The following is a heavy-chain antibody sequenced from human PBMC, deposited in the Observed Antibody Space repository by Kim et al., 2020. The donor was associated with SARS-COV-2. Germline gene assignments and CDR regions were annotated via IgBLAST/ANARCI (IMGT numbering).Heavy chain of an antibody. V-gene: IGHV4-59*13. J-gene: IGHJ5*02. CDR1: GGSISSYY. Sequence: SETLSLTCTVSGGSISSYYWSWIRQPPGKGLEWIGYIYYSGSTNYNPSLKSRVTISVDTSKNQFSLKLSSVTAADTAVYYCAGVVVAANWFDPWGQGTLVTVSS. CDR3: AGVVVAANWFDP. CDR2: IYYSGST. D-gene: IGHD2-15*01.